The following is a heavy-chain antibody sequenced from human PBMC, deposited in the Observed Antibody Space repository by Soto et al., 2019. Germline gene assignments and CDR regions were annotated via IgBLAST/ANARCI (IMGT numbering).Heavy chain of an antibody. Sequence: QVQLQESGPGLVKPSQTLSLTSTVSGGSISSGGHYWSLIRQHPGKGLEWIGYMYYAGSGYYNPSLQSRVTISIDTSKNQFSLELSSVTAADTAVYYCAREVAATTHFDSWGQGTLVTVSS. CDR3: AREVAATTHFDS. CDR1: GGSISSGGHY. J-gene: IGHJ4*02. CDR2: MYYAGSG. V-gene: IGHV4-31*03. D-gene: IGHD5-12*01.